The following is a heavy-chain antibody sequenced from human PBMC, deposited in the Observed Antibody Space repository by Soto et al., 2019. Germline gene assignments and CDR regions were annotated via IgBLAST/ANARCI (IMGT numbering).Heavy chain of an antibody. Sequence: GASVKVSCKVSGYTFTDYYMHWVQQAPGKGLEWMGLVDPEDGETIYAEKFQGRVTITADTSTDTAYMELSSLRSEDTAVYYCAKTVPATRNWFDPWGQGTLVTVSS. CDR1: GYTFTDYY. D-gene: IGHD2-2*01. CDR2: VDPEDGET. CDR3: AKTVPATRNWFDP. V-gene: IGHV1-69-2*01. J-gene: IGHJ5*02.